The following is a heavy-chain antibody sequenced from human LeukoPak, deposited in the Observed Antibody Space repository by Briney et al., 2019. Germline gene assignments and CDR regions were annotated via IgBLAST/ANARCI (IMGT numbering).Heavy chain of an antibody. D-gene: IGHD2/OR15-2a*01. J-gene: IGHJ3*02. CDR1: GGSISSRTYY. CDR3: AREWTTWGAFDI. Sequence: SETLSLTCTVSGGSISSRTYYWGWIPQPPGKGLVGIRSIYYTGSTFYNPSLKSRVTTSVDTSKNQFSMKLSSVAAADAAVYFCAREWTTWGAFDIWGQGTMVTVSS. CDR2: IYYTGST. V-gene: IGHV4-39*07.